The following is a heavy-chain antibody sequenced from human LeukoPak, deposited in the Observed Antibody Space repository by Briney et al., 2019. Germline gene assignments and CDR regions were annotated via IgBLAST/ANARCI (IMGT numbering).Heavy chain of an antibody. V-gene: IGHV3-7*03. CDR3: ASGAHLDY. J-gene: IGHJ4*02. D-gene: IGHD3-16*01. CDR2: INQDGSEK. Sequence: GGSLRLSCAASGITFSRFWMSWVRQAPGKGLQWVANINQDGSEKHYVDSVKGRFTISRDNAENSLYLQMNSLRAEDTAVYYCASGAHLDYWGQGALVTVAS. CDR1: GITFSRFW.